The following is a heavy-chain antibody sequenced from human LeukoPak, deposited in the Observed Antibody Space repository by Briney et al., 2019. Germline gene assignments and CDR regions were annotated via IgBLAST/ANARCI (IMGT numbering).Heavy chain of an antibody. Sequence: SQTLSLTCTVSGGSISSYYWSWIRQPAGKGLEWIGRIYTSGSTNYNPSLKSRVTMSVDTSKNQFSLKLSSVTAADTAVYYCAQPGYSSSWYYFDYWGQGTLVTVSS. V-gene: IGHV4-4*07. J-gene: IGHJ4*02. CDR3: AQPGYSSSWYYFDY. CDR1: GGSISSYY. D-gene: IGHD6-13*01. CDR2: IYTSGST.